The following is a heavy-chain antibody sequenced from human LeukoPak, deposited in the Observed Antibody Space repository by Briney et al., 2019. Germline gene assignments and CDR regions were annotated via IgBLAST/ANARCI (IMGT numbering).Heavy chain of an antibody. Sequence: PGGSLRLSCAASGFTFSSYAMSWVRQAPGKGLEWVSASSGSGGSTYYADSVKGRSTISRDNSKNTLYLQMNSLRAEDTAGYYCAKGPAFYYDSSGSYFDFWGQGTLVTVSS. CDR1: GFTFSSYA. V-gene: IGHV3-23*01. J-gene: IGHJ4*02. D-gene: IGHD3-22*01. CDR3: AKGPAFYYDSSGSYFDF. CDR2: SSGSGGST.